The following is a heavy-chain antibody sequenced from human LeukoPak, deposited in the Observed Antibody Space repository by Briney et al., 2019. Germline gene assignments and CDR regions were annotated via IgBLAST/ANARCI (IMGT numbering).Heavy chain of an antibody. CDR1: GGSISSYY. CDR2: IYYSGST. D-gene: IGHD2-2*01. J-gene: IGHJ3*02. V-gene: IGHV4-59*08. Sequence: SETLSLTCTVSGGSISSYYWSWIRQPPGKGLEWIGYIYYSGSTNYNPSLKSRVTISVDTSKNQFSLKLSSVTAADTAVYYCALVVPAAIMRTDAFDIWGQGTMVTVSS. CDR3: ALVVPAAIMRTDAFDI.